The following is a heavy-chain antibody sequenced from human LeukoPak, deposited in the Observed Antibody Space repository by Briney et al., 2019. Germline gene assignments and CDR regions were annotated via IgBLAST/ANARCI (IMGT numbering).Heavy chain of an antibody. CDR3: ARAGFNQYQLLRRDWFDP. J-gene: IGHJ5*02. Sequence: SETLSLTCTVSGGSISSGDYYWSWIRQPPGQDLKWIVYIYYSGSTYYNPSLNSRVTISVDTSNNDYSLRLSLMTDADTAEYYYARAGFNQYQLLRRDWFDPWGQGTVVTVSS. D-gene: IGHD2-2*01. V-gene: IGHV4-30-4*08. CDR2: IYYSGST. CDR1: GGSISSGDYY.